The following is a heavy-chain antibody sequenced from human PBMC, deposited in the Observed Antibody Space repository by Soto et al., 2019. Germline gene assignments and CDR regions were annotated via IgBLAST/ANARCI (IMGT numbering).Heavy chain of an antibody. CDR1: GYTFTSYY. Sequence: ASVKVSCKASGYTFTSYYMHWVRQAPGQGLEWMGIINPSGGSTSYAQKFQGRVTMTRDTSTSTVYMELSSLRSEDTAVYYCARQTYYYDSSGYYVGLKYFDYWGQGTLVTVSS. D-gene: IGHD3-22*01. CDR2: INPSGGST. J-gene: IGHJ4*02. V-gene: IGHV1-46*01. CDR3: ARQTYYYDSSGYYVGLKYFDY.